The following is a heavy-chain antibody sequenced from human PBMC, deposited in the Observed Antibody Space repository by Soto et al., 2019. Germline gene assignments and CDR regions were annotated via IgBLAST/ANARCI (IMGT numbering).Heavy chain of an antibody. J-gene: IGHJ4*02. Sequence: AGGSLRLSCAASGFTFSSYSMNWVRQAPGKGLEWVSYISSSSSTIYYADSVKGRFTISRDNAKNSLYLQMNSLRAEDTAVYYCARGSGGSHYAARTTFDYWGQGTLETVSS. CDR2: ISSSSSTI. V-gene: IGHV3-48*01. CDR3: ARGSGGSHYAARTTFDY. D-gene: IGHD2-15*01. CDR1: GFTFSSYS.